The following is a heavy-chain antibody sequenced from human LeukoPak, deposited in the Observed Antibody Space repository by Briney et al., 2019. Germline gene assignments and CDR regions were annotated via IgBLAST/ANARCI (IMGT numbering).Heavy chain of an antibody. J-gene: IGHJ3*02. CDR1: GGSFSGYY. D-gene: IGHD1-1*01. CDR3: TRGAGSTTSNDAFDI. CDR2: INHSGST. V-gene: IGHV4-34*01. Sequence: SETLSLTCAVYGGSFSGYYWSWIRQPPGKGLEWIGEINHSGSTNYNPSLKSRVTISVDTSKNQFSLRLSSVTAADTAVYYCTRGAGSTTSNDAFDIWGQGTMVTVSS.